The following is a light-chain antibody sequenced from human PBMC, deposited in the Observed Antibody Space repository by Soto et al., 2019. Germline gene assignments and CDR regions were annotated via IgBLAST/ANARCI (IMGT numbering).Light chain of an antibody. J-gene: IGKJ1*01. CDR1: QFVSNY. CDR2: AAS. V-gene: IGKV1-39*01. CDR3: QQSYSSPPT. Sequence: DIQMTQSPSSLSASVGDRVTITCRAGQFVSNYLNWYQQIPGKAPNLLIYAASSLQSGVPSRFSGSRSGPDFTLTISSLQPEDFATYYCQQSYSSPPTFGQGTKVDIK.